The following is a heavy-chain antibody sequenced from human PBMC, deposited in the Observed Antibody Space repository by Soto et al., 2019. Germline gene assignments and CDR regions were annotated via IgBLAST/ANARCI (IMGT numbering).Heavy chain of an antibody. D-gene: IGHD6-13*01. CDR3: ARGDSSSGVLGTYNWFDP. CDR1: GFTFSSYG. CDR2: IWYDGSNK. V-gene: IGHV3-33*01. J-gene: IGHJ5*02. Sequence: QVQLVESGGGVVQPGRSLRLSCAASGFTFSSYGMHWVRQAPGKGLEWVAVIWYDGSNKYYADSVKGRFTISRDNSKNKLYLQMTGRRAEDTAVYYCARGDSSSGVLGTYNWFDPWGQGTLVTVSS.